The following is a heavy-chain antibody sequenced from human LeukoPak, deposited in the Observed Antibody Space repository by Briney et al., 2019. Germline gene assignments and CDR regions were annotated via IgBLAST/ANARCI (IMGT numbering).Heavy chain of an antibody. CDR2: FSTTWST. J-gene: IGHJ5*02. CDR1: GASISSYY. D-gene: IGHD7-27*01. CDR3: ARVDGGSTGILHP. V-gene: IGHV4-4*07. Sequence: SETLSLTCSVSGASISSYYWTWIRQPAGKGLEWIGRFSTTWSTSYNPSLKSRVTMSVDTSKNQFSLRLSSGTAADTAVYYCARVDGGSTGILHPWGQGTLVTVSS.